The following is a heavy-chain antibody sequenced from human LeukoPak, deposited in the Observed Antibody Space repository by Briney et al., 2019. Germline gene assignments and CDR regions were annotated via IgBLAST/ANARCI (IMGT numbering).Heavy chain of an antibody. CDR3: ARRYDYGDLKRLTRFDP. CDR1: GGSISGTSYY. CDR2: IYTSGTP. V-gene: IGHV4-39*07. J-gene: IGHJ5*02. D-gene: IGHD4-17*01. Sequence: SETLSLTCTVSGGSISGTSYYWGWIRQPPGKGLEWVGRIYTSGTPNYNPSLKSRVTISIDTSKNQFSLKLSSVTAADTAVYYCARRYDYGDLKRLTRFDPWGQGTLVTVSS.